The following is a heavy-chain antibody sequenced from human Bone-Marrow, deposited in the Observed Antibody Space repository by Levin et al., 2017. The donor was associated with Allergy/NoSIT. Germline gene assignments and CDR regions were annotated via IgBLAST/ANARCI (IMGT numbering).Heavy chain of an antibody. CDR3: ATWTRGF. CDR1: GFTFSLYD. V-gene: IGHV3-48*03. D-gene: IGHD3-10*01. Sequence: GGSLRLSCIVSGFTFSLYDMNWVRQAPGKGLEWVSYITGSSTTIYYADSVKGRFTISRDNAKNALYLQMNSLRAEDTAVYFCATWTRGFWGQGTLVTVSS. CDR2: ITGSSTTI. J-gene: IGHJ4*02.